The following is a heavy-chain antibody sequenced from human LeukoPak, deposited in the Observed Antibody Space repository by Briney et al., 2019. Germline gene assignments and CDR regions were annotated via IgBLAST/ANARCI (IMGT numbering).Heavy chain of an antibody. V-gene: IGHV3-21*01. J-gene: IGHJ6*03. Sequence: PGGSLRLSCAASGFSFSDYNMNWVRQAPGKALEWVSSITTTGTYIFYGDSVKGRFTISRDDAKNSLYLQMNGLRAEDTAVYYCARDGHVESYGHYYYYMDVWGKGTTVTVSS. D-gene: IGHD3-10*01. CDR3: ARDGHVESYGHYYYYMDV. CDR1: GFSFSDYN. CDR2: ITTTGTYI.